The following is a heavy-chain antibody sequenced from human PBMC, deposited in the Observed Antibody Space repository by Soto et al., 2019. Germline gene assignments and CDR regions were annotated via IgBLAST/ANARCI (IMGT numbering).Heavy chain of an antibody. J-gene: IGHJ4*02. Sequence: GESLKISCKGSGYSFTTYWIAWVRQMPGKGLEWMGIVYPGDSDTRYSPSFQGQVTISGDKSINTAYLHWSNLKASDTAMCYCARVMISTTTPFYFDFWGQGTLVTVSS. CDR1: GYSFTTYW. V-gene: IGHV5-51*01. D-gene: IGHD2-21*01. CDR2: VYPGDSDT. CDR3: ARVMISTTTPFYFDF.